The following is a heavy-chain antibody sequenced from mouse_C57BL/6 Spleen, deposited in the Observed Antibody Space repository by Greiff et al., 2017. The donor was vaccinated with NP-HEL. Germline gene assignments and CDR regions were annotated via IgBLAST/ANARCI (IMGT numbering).Heavy chain of an antibody. D-gene: IGHD2-3*01. CDR1: GYAFSSYW. Sequence: QVQLQQSGAELVKPGASVKISCKASGYAFSSYWMNWVKQRPGKGLEWIGKIYPGDGDTNYNGKFKGKATLTADKSSSTAYMQLSSLTSEDSAVYFCARSYDGYPYAMDYWGQGTSVTVSS. CDR3: ARSYDGYPYAMDY. J-gene: IGHJ4*01. CDR2: IYPGDGDT. V-gene: IGHV1-80*01.